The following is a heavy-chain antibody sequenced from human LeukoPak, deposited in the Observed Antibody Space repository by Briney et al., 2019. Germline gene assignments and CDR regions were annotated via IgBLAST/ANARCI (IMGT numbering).Heavy chain of an antibody. J-gene: IGHJ4*02. V-gene: IGHV1-2*02. D-gene: IGHD3-22*01. CDR3: ARDYYDSSGYYYLLLYYFDY. CDR1: GYTFTGHY. Sequence: GASVRVSCKASGYTFTGHYMHWVRQAPGQGLEWMGWINPNSGGTNYAQKFQGRVTMTRDTSISTAYMELSRLRSDATAVYYCARDYYDSSGYYYLLLYYFDYWGQGTLVTLSS. CDR2: INPNSGGT.